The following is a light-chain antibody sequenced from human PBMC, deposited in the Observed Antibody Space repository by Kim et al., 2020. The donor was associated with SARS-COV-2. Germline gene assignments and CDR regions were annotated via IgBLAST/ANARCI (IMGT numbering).Light chain of an antibody. CDR2: GAS. J-gene: IGKJ1*01. V-gene: IGKV3-20*01. CDR3: QQYAGLKT. Sequence: LSPGQRAPLSCRASQSVANNYLAWYQQKPGQAPRLLIYGASTRATGIPDRFSGSGSGTDFTPTISRLEPEDFAVYYCQQYAGLKTFGQGTKVDIK. CDR1: QSVANNY.